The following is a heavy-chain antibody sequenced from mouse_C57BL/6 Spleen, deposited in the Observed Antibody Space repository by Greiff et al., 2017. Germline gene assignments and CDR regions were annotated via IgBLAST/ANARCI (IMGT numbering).Heavy chain of an antibody. V-gene: IGHV1-54*01. CDR1: GYAFTNYL. D-gene: IGHD2-2*01. CDR2: INPGSGGT. J-gene: IGHJ2*01. Sequence: VQGVESGAELVRPGTSVKVSCKASGYAFTNYLIEWVKQRPGQGLEWIGVINPGSGGTNYNEKFKGKATLTADKSSSTAYMQLSSLTSEDSAVYFCARSTMVTRPFDYWGQGTTLTVSS. CDR3: ARSTMVTRPFDY.